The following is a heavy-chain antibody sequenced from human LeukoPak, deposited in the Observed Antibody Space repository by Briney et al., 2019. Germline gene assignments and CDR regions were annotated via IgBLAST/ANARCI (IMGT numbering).Heavy chain of an antibody. CDR3: ARDWRSYSNYVVY. Sequence: PGGSLRLSCAASVFTVSSNYMSWVPDAPGKRLEWVSVIKSGGSTYYGDSVKGRLPIPRDHSKNTLYPQMNSLRAEDTAVYYCARDWRSYSNYVVYWGQGTLVTASS. D-gene: IGHD4-11*01. J-gene: IGHJ4*01. V-gene: IGHV3-66*02. CDR1: VFTVSSNY. CDR2: IKSGGST.